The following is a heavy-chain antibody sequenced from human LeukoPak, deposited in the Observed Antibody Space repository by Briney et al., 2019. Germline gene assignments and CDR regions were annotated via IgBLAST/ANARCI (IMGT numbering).Heavy chain of an antibody. D-gene: IGHD6-13*01. CDR2: INYSGRT. CDR1: GGSNSAYY. J-gene: IGHJ4*02. V-gene: IGHV4-59*08. Sequence: ASETLSLTCSVSGGSNSAYYWSWIRQPPGKGLEWIGYINYSGRTDYNPSLKGRVTISVDASKNQFSLKLSSVTAADTAVFYCARTISGWYYFDYWGQGTLVTVSS. CDR3: ARTISGWYYFDY.